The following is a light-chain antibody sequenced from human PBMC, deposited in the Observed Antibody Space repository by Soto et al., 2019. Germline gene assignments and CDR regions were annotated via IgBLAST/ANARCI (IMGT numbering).Light chain of an antibody. CDR3: SSYAASNNFYFV. Sequence: SAPTQPPSASGSPGQSVTISCTGTSSDVGGYNYVSWYQQYPGRAPKLMIYEVTKRPSGVPDRFSGSKSGNTASLTVSGLQAEDEADYYCSSYAASNNFYFVFGGGTKLTVL. CDR1: SSDVGGYNY. CDR2: EVT. J-gene: IGLJ3*02. V-gene: IGLV2-8*01.